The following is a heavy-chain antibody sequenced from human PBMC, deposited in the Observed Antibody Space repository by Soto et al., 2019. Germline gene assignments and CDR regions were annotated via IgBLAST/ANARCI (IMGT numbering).Heavy chain of an antibody. CDR2: INPNSGGT. CDR3: ARDIVKCSSTSCYVDAFDI. Sequence: ASVKVSCKASGYTFTGYYMHWVRQAPGQGLEWMGWINPNSGGTNYAQKFQGWVTMTRDTSISTAYMELGRLRSDDTDVYYCARDIVKCSSTSCYVDAFDIWGQVTMVTVSS. D-gene: IGHD2-2*01. J-gene: IGHJ3*02. V-gene: IGHV1-2*04. CDR1: GYTFTGYY.